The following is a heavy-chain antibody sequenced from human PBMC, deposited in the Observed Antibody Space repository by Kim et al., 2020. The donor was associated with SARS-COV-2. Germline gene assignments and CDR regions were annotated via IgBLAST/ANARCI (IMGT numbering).Heavy chain of an antibody. J-gene: IGHJ5*01. CDR1: GFTFSNYW. Sequence: GGSLRLSCAASGFTFSNYWTHWVRQAPGKGLVWVSRINSDGSSTNYADSVKGRFTISRDNAKNTLYLQMNSLRAEDTAMYYCARVRYCSSTYCYSWFDSWGQGTLVTVSS. CDR2: INSDGSST. V-gene: IGHV3-74*01. D-gene: IGHD2-2*01. CDR3: ARVRYCSSTYCYSWFDS.